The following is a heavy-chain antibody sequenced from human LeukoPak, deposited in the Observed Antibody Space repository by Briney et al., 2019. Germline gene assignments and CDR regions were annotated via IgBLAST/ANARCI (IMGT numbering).Heavy chain of an antibody. Sequence: SETLSLTCAVYGGSFSGHYWSWIRQPPGKGLEWIGEINHSGSTNYNPSLKSRVTISVDTSKNQFSLKLSSVTAADTAVYYCARATMVRGVIITVYYFDYWGQGTLVTVSS. CDR3: ARATMVRGVIITVYYFDY. J-gene: IGHJ4*02. CDR1: GGSFSGHY. V-gene: IGHV4-34*01. D-gene: IGHD3-10*01. CDR2: INHSGST.